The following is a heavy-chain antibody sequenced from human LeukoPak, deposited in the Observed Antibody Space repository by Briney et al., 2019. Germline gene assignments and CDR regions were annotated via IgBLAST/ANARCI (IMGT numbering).Heavy chain of an antibody. Sequence: SETLSLTCAVYGGSFSGYYWSWIRHPPGMGLEWIGEIKHSGSTNYNPSLKSRVTISVDTSKNQFSLKLSSVTAADTAVYYCARGLVRITMIVGAMGATYYFDYWGQGTLVTVSS. V-gene: IGHV4-34*01. D-gene: IGHD3-22*01. CDR3: ARGLVRITMIVGAMGATYYFDY. CDR2: IKHSGST. CDR1: GGSFSGYY. J-gene: IGHJ4*02.